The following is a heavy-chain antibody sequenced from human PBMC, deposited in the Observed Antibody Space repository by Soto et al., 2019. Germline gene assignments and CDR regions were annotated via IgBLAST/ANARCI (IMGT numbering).Heavy chain of an antibody. Sequence: GGSLRLSCAASGFTFSSYAMHWVRQAPGKGLEWVAVISYDGSNKYYADSVKGRFTISRDNSKNTLYLQMNSLRAEDTAVYYCARDMRLGRSSGTIFDYWGQGTLVTVSS. D-gene: IGHD2-2*01. J-gene: IGHJ4*02. CDR1: GFTFSSYA. V-gene: IGHV3-30-3*01. CDR2: ISYDGSNK. CDR3: ARDMRLGRSSGTIFDY.